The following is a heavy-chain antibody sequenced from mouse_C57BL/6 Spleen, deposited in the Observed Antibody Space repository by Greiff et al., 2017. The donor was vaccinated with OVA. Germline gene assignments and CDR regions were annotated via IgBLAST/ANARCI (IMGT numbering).Heavy chain of an antibody. CDR1: GYTFTSYW. V-gene: IGHV1-61*01. D-gene: IGHD2-4*01. CDR2: IYPSDSET. J-gene: IGHJ4*01. CDR3: ARNDYGYAMDY. Sequence: QVQLQQPGAELVRPGSSVKLSCKASGYTFTSYWMDWVKQRPGQGLEWIGNIYPSDSETHYNQKFKDKATLTVDKSSSTAYMQLSSLTSEDSAVYYCARNDYGYAMDYWGQGTSVTVSS.